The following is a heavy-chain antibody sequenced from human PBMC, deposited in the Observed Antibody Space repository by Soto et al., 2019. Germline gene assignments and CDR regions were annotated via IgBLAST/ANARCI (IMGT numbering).Heavy chain of an antibody. CDR3: ATGAYCSGGSCSDYYYYYYGMDL. D-gene: IGHD2-15*01. V-gene: IGHV1-58*01. CDR1: GFTFRGSA. CDR2: LVVGTGNT. Sequence: SLKVSCKTVGFTFRGSAVQWVRQARGQRLEWIGWLVVGTGNTNYAQKFQQRVTISSDRSTNTVSMELSSLTSEDTAVYYCATGAYCSGGSCSDYYYYYYGMDLWGQGTTVTVSS. J-gene: IGHJ6*02.